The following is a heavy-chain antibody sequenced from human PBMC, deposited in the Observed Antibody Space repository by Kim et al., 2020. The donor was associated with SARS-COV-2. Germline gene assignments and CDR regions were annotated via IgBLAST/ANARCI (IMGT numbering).Heavy chain of an antibody. CDR3: AGVGQGYFDWPLTS. V-gene: IGHV4-61*02. Sequence: SETLSLTCTVSGGSISSGSYYWSWIRQPAGKGLEWIGRIYTSGSTNYNPSLKSRVTISVDTSKNQFSLKLSSVTAADTAVYYCAGVGQGYFDWPLTSWGRGTLVTVSS. D-gene: IGHD3-9*01. J-gene: IGHJ5*02. CDR1: GGSISSGSYY. CDR2: IYTSGST.